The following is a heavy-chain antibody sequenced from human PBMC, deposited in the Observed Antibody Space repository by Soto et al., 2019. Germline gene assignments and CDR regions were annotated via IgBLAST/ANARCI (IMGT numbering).Heavy chain of an antibody. CDR2: IYTSGST. D-gene: IGHD3-9*01. CDR1: GGSISSYY. Sequence: QVQLQESGPGLVKPSETLSLTCTVSGGSISSYYWSWLRQPAGKGLEWIGRIYTSGSTNYNPSLTSRVTMSVDTSKNQGARKLSSVTAADTAVYYCARDQRLTGAGFDYWGQGTLVTVSS. J-gene: IGHJ4*02. CDR3: ARDQRLTGAGFDY. V-gene: IGHV4-4*07.